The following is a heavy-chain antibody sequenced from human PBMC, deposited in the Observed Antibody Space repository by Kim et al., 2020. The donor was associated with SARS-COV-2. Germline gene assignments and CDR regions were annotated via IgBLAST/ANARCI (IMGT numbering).Heavy chain of an antibody. J-gene: IGHJ6*02. V-gene: IGHV4-38-2*02. CDR3: ARDRYSGSYYDYYYGMDV. CDR1: GYSISSGYY. Sequence: SETLSLTCTVSGYSISSGYYWGWIRQPPGKGLEWIGSIYHSGSTYYNPSLKSRVTISVDTSKNQFSLKLSSVTAADTAVYYCARDRYSGSYYDYYYGMDVWGQGTTVTVSS. D-gene: IGHD1-26*01. CDR2: IYHSGST.